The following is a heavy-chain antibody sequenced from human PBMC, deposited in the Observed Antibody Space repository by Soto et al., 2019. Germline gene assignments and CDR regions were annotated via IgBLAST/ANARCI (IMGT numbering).Heavy chain of an antibody. V-gene: IGHV1-18*01. D-gene: IGHD5-12*01. CDR2: ISADSGNT. CDR1: GYTFTSYG. J-gene: IGHJ4*02. CDR3: ARSYSGYVLDFDY. Sequence: QVQLVQSGAEVKKPGASVKVSCKASGYTFTSYGISWVRQAPGQGLEWMGWISADSGNTHYAQKLQGRVNMTTNTHTSTAYMELRRLRADDTAVYYCARSYSGYVLDFDYWGQGTLVTVSS.